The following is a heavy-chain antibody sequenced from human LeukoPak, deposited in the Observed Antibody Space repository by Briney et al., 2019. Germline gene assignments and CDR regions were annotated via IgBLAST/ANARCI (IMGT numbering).Heavy chain of an antibody. CDR2: INPNSGGT. CDR3: ARSPNYSDSSGYYYVSDS. Sequence: ASVKVSCKASGYTFTGYYMHWVRQAPGQGLEWMGRINPNSGGTNYAQKFLGRVTMTRDTSISTAYMELSRLRSDDTAVYYCARSPNYSDSSGYYYVSDSWGQGTLVTVSS. CDR1: GYTFTGYY. D-gene: IGHD3-22*01. J-gene: IGHJ4*02. V-gene: IGHV1-2*06.